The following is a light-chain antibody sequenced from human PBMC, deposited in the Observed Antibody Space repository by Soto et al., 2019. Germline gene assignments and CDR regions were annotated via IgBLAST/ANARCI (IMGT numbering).Light chain of an antibody. Sequence: EIVLIQSPATLSLSPGERATLSCRASQSVGSNLAWYQHKPGQAPTLLMSGASNRASGVPVRFSGSGSGTDFTLTITRLEPEDFALYYCQQYGGSPVTFGLGTRLEIK. CDR3: QQYGGSPVT. CDR1: QSVGSN. V-gene: IGKV3-20*01. CDR2: GAS. J-gene: IGKJ5*01.